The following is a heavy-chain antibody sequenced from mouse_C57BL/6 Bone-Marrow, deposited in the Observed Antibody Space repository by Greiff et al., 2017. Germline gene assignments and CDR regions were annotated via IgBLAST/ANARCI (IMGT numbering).Heavy chain of an antibody. CDR1: GYAFTNYL. V-gene: IGHV1-54*01. CDR3: ARQGGSSQYYFDY. CDR2: INPGSGGT. D-gene: IGHD1-1*01. Sequence: QVQLQQSGAELVRPGTSVKVSCKASGYAFTNYLIEWVKQRPGQGLEWIGVINPGSGGTNYNGKFKGKATLTADKSSSTAYMQLSSLTSEDSAVYFCARQGGSSQYYFDYWGQGTTLTVSS. J-gene: IGHJ2*01.